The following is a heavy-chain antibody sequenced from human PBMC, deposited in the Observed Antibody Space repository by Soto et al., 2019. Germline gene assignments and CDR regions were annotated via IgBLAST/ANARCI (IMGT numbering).Heavy chain of an antibody. D-gene: IGHD3-22*01. CDR1: GGSINSYY. V-gene: IGHV4-59*01. Sequence: PSETLSLACTGWGGSINSYYWSWIRQSPGKGLECIGYIDYRGSTNYNPSLKSRVTISVDASKNQFSLELSSVTAADTAVYYCAREKIDSSGYYFDYWGQGTLATVSS. CDR3: AREKIDSSGYYFDY. J-gene: IGHJ4*02. CDR2: IDYRGST.